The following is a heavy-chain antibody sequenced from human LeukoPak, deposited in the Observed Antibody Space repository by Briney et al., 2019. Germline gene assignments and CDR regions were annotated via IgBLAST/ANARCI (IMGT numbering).Heavy chain of an antibody. CDR3: AKDASVQRGAFDI. J-gene: IGHJ3*02. V-gene: IGHV3-23*01. CDR1: GLTFSSYA. Sequence: GGSLRLSCAASGLTFSSYAMSWVRQAPGKGLEWVSGISGSGGSTYYADSVKGRFTISRDNSKNTLYLQMNSLRAEDTAVYYCAKDASVQRGAFDIWGQGTMVTVSS. D-gene: IGHD3-10*01. CDR2: ISGSGGST.